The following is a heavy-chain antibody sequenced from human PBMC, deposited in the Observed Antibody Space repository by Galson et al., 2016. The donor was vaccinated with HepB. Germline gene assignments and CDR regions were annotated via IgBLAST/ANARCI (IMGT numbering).Heavy chain of an antibody. D-gene: IGHD3-22*01. CDR2: NHNSGYT. V-gene: IGHV4-4*08. CDR3: ASRGIVEKQQV. J-gene: IGHJ3*01. Sequence: SETLSLTCTVSGGSFSNPYWSWIRQPPGKGLEWIGYNHNSGYTNYNPSLKSRFTFSLDTSKNQFSLKRISVTAADTAVYYCASRGIVEKQQVWGQGTMVTVSS. CDR1: GGSFSNPY.